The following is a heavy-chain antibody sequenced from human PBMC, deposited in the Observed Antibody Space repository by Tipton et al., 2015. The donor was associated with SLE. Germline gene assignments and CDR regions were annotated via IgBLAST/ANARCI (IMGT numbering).Heavy chain of an antibody. CDR2: INHSGST. V-gene: IGHV4-34*01. CDR3: ATGVGESSSRNCFDP. J-gene: IGHJ5*02. Sequence: LRLSCAVYGGSFSAYYWSWIRQPPGKGLEWIGEINHSGSTNYNPSLKSRVTISVDTSKNHFSLKLSSVTAADTAVYYCATGVGESSSRNCFDPWGQGTQVTVSS. D-gene: IGHD6-13*01. CDR1: GGSFSAYY.